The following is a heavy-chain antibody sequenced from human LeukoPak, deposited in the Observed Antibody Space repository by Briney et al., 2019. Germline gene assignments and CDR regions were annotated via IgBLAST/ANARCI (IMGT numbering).Heavy chain of an antibody. D-gene: IGHD5-12*01. V-gene: IGHV4-39*01. Sequence: SETLSLTCTVSGDCISSSKYYWGWTRQPPGKGLEWIGSIYYSGSTYYNPSLKSRVTISVDTSKNQFSLKLSSVAAADTAVYYCARRLYSDDAFDIWGQGTMVTVSS. CDR1: GDCISSSKYY. CDR3: ARRLYSDDAFDI. CDR2: IYYSGST. J-gene: IGHJ3*02.